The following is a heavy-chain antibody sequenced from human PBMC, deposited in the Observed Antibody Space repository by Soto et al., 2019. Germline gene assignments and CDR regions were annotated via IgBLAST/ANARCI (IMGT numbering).Heavy chain of an antibody. V-gene: IGHV3-23*01. CDR2: IIDSGGST. CDR3: AKGRSYYYYYGVDV. J-gene: IGHJ6*02. CDR1: GNTFSSCA. Sequence: GGSLRLSCATSGNTFSSCAMGWVRQAPGKGLEWVSDIIDSGGSTYYADSVKGRFTISRDNSKSTLYLQMNSLRAEDTALYYCAKGRSYYYYYGVDVWGQGTTVTVSS.